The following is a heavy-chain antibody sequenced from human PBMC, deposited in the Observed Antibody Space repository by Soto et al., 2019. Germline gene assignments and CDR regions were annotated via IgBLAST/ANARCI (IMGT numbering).Heavy chain of an antibody. J-gene: IGHJ4*02. CDR3: ARAPFYLYSYGSFDY. D-gene: IGHD5-18*01. CDR1: GGSISSGGYY. CDR2: IYYSGST. Sequence: PSETPSLTCTVSGGSISSGGYYWSWIRQHPGKGLEWIGYIYYSGSTYYNPSLKSRVTISVDTSKNQFSLKLSSVTAADTAVYYCARAPFYLYSYGSFDYWGQGTLVTVSS. V-gene: IGHV4-31*03.